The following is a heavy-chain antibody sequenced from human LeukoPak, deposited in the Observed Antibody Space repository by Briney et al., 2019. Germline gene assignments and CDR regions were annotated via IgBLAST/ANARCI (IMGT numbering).Heavy chain of an antibody. CDR3: VRDLDLGGYSSFVS. Sequence: GGSLRLSCAASGFTFSTYFWMHWVRQALGKGLVWVSRLRSDGGSSAYADFVRGRFTISRDNDKNTLYLQMNSLRAEDTAVYYCVRDLDLGGYSSFVSWGQGTLVTVSS. CDR2: LRSDGGSS. CDR1: GFTFSTYFW. V-gene: IGHV3-74*01. J-gene: IGHJ4*02. D-gene: IGHD4-23*01.